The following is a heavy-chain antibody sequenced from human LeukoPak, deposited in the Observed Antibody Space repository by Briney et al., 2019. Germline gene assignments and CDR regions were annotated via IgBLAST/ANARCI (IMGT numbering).Heavy chain of an antibody. J-gene: IGHJ3*02. CDR2: ISSSTSYI. CDR3: ARDFGDAIDI. D-gene: IGHD3-16*01. CDR1: GFTFSSYT. V-gene: IGHV3-21*01. Sequence: GGSLRLSCAASGFTFSSYTMNWVRQAPGKGLEWVSSISSSTSYIYYADSVKGWFTISRDNAKNSVYLQMNSLRAEDTAVYYCARDFGDAIDIWGQGTMVTVSS.